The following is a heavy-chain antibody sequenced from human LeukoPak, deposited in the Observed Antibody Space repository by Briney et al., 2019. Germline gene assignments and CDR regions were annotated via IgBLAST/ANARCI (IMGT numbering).Heavy chain of an antibody. CDR2: INPNSGGT. CDR3: ARGGTTWDYYYSMDV. V-gene: IGHV1-2*02. J-gene: IGHJ6*02. CDR1: GYTFTGHY. D-gene: IGHD1-14*01. Sequence: GASVKGSCTASGYTFTGHYMHWVRQAPGQGLEWMGWINPNSGGTNYAQKFQGRVTITRYTSISTAHRELSRLRPDDTAVYYCARGGTTWDYYYSMDVWGQGTTVTVSS.